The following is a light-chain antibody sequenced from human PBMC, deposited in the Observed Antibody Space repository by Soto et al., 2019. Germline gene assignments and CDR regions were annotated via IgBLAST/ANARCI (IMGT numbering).Light chain of an antibody. Sequence: QSVLTQPPSASSTPGQRVTISCSGSSCNIGSTTVNCYQQPTGTAPKLLIYSNNQRPSGGPDRFSGSRSGTSAALAISGLQSEDEADYYCAAWDDSLSGVVFGGGTKLTVL. CDR3: AAWDDSLSGVV. CDR1: SCNIGSTT. CDR2: SNN. V-gene: IGLV1-44*01. J-gene: IGLJ2*01.